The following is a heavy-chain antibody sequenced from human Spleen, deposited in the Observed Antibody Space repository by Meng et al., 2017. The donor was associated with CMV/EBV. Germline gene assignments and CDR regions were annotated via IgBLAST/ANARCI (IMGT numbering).Heavy chain of an antibody. V-gene: IGHV3-30*04. J-gene: IGHJ6*02. CDR3: ARGGYCSSPSCYRGGFYYGMDI. CDR1: GFTFNTYT. D-gene: IGHD2-2*02. Sequence: GESLKISCAASGFTFNTYTMYWVRQAPGKGLEWVTVISYDGINKYYADSVKGRFTISRDNSKNALYLQMSSLRPEDTAVYYCARGGYCSSPSCYRGGFYYGMDIWGQGTTVPSP. CDR2: ISYDGINK.